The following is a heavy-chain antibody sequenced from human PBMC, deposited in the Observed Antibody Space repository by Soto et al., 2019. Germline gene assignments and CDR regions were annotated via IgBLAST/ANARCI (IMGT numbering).Heavy chain of an antibody. CDR2: ISSSSSYI. J-gene: IGHJ6*02. Sequence: GGSLRLSCAASGFTFSSYSMNWVRQAPGKGLEWVSSISSSSSYIYYADSVKGRFTISRDNAKNSLYLQMNSLRAEDTAVYYCARVSAAGYYYYYGMDVWGQGTTVTVSS. CDR1: GFTFSSYS. CDR3: ARVSAAGYYYYYGMDV. V-gene: IGHV3-21*01. D-gene: IGHD6-13*01.